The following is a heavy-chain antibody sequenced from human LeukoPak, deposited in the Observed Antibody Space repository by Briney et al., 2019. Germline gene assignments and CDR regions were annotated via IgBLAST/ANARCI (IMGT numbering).Heavy chain of an antibody. V-gene: IGHV1-69*01. D-gene: IGHD6-13*01. CDR3: ARDVDMAAAGNFDY. CDR1: GGTFSSYA. J-gene: IGHJ4*02. CDR2: IIPSFGTA. Sequence: SVKVSFKASGGTFSSYAISWVRQAPGQGLDWMGGIIPSFGTANYAQKFQGRVTITADESTSTAYMELSSLRSEDTAVYYCARDVDMAAAGNFDYWGQGTLVTVSS.